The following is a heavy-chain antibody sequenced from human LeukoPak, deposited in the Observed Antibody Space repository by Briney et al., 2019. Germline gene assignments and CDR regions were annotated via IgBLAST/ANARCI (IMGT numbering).Heavy chain of an antibody. D-gene: IGHD3-10*01. V-gene: IGHV1-2*02. CDR2: INPNSGGT. J-gene: IGHJ3*02. Sequence: GASVKVSCKASGYTFSGYCMHWLRQAHGQGLEWMGWINPNSGGTNYAQKFQGRVTMTRDTSISTAYMELSRLRSDDTAVYYCARDMRYYGSGIYAFDIWGQGTMVTVSS. CDR1: GYTFSGYC. CDR3: ARDMRYYGSGIYAFDI.